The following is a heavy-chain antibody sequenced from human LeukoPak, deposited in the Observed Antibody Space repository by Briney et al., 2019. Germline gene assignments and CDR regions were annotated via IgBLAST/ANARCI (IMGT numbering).Heavy chain of an antibody. CDR1: GYSFTGYY. J-gene: IGHJ6*03. D-gene: IGHD6-13*01. CDR3: ARDPGSSYSSSWYDYYYMDV. V-gene: IGHV1-2*02. Sequence: PRASVKVSCKASGYSFTGYYIHWVRQAPGQGLEWMGWINPNSGGTYYAQEFQGRVTMTRDTSISTAYMELSRLRSGDTAVYYCARDPGSSYSSSWYDYYYMDVWGKGTTVTISS. CDR2: INPNSGGT.